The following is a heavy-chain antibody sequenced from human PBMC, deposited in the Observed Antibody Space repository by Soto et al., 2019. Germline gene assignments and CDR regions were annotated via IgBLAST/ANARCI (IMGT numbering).Heavy chain of an antibody. V-gene: IGHV4-61*01. CDR1: GGSVSSGSYY. CDR3: ASYHGNNCFNP. CDR2: IYYSGST. J-gene: IGHJ5*02. D-gene: IGHD1-1*01. Sequence: SQTLSLTCTVSGGSVSSGSYYWSWIRSPRGKELEWIGYIYYSGSTNYNPSLKSRVTISVDTSKNQCSLKLSSVTAADTAVYYCASYHGNNCFNPWGQGTLVTVSS.